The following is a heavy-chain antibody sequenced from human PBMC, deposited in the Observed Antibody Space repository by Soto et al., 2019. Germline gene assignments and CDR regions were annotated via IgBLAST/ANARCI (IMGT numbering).Heavy chain of an antibody. CDR1: GFTFSNAW. CDR3: TTMIVGATTGGDY. Sequence: PGGSLRLSCAASGFTFSNAWMSWVRQAPGKGLEWVGRIKSKTDGGTTDYAAPVKGRFTISRDDSKNTLYLQMNSLKTEDTAVYYCTTMIVGATTGGDYWGQGTLVTVSS. CDR2: IKSKTDGGTT. D-gene: IGHD1-26*01. J-gene: IGHJ4*02. V-gene: IGHV3-15*01.